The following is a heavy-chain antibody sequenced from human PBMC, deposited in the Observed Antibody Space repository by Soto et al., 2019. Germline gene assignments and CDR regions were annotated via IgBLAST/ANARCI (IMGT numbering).Heavy chain of an antibody. CDR3: ARSVGGSNVNFDY. J-gene: IGHJ4*02. Sequence: ASVKVTCEDSGNTFTRSDINWVRQATGQGPEWMGWMNPDSGNTGYVQKFQGRVTMTRNTAISTAYMELSSLRSEDTAVYYCARSVGGSNVNFDYWGQGTLVTVSS. V-gene: IGHV1-8*01. CDR1: GNTFTRSD. CDR2: MNPDSGNT. D-gene: IGHD3-10*01.